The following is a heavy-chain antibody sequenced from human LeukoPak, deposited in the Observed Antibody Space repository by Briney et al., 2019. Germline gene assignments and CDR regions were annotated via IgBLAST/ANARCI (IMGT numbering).Heavy chain of an antibody. CDR1: GGTFSSYA. CDR3: ARDGTVALPDY. V-gene: IGHV1-69*04. J-gene: IGHJ4*02. CDR2: IIPILGIA. Sequence: GSSVKVSCKASGGTFSSYAISWVRQAPGQGLEWMGRIIPILGIANYAQKFQGRVTITADKSTSTAYMELSSLRSEDTAVYYCARDGTVALPDYWGQGTLVTVSS. D-gene: IGHD4-23*01.